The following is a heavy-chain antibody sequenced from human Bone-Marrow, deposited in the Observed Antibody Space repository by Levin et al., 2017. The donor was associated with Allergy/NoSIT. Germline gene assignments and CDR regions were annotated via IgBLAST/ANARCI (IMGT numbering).Heavy chain of an antibody. CDR2: IYYSGST. CDR3: ARDLPELHRGRDCSGGSCYPLSLEEPRNWFDP. D-gene: IGHD2-15*01. CDR1: GGSISSGDYY. V-gene: IGHV4-30-4*01. Sequence: SETLSLTCTVSGGSISSGDYYWSWIRQPPGKGLEWIGYIYYSGSTYYNPSLKSRVTISVDTSKNQFSLKLSSVTAADTAVYYCARDLPELHRGRDCSGGSCYPLSLEEPRNWFDPWGQGTLVTVSS. J-gene: IGHJ5*02.